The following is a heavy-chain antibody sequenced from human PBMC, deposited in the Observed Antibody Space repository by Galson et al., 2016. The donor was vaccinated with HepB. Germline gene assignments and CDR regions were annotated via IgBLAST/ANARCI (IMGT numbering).Heavy chain of an antibody. Sequence: SLRLSCAASGFTFRSFGMHWVRQAPGKGLEWVAAVSYDERNIFYGDAVNGRFSISRDNSKNTVYLQMDSLRSEDTAVYYCVKVGSGMNYFDNWGQGTLVTVTS. CDR1: GFTFRSFG. CDR2: VSYDERNI. J-gene: IGHJ4*02. CDR3: VKVGSGMNYFDN. D-gene: IGHD1-26*01. V-gene: IGHV3-30*18.